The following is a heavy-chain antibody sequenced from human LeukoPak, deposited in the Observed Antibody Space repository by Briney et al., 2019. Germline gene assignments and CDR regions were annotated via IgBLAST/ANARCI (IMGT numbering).Heavy chain of an antibody. CDR3: TRVREVTFGGVILYYFDY. Sequence: ASVKVSCKASGYTFTSYDINWVRQATGQGLEWMGWMNPNSGNTGYAQKFQGRVTKTRNTSISTAYMELSSLRSEDTAVYYCTRVREVTFGGVILYYFDYWGQGTLVTVSS. V-gene: IGHV1-8*01. D-gene: IGHD3-16*02. CDR2: MNPNSGNT. J-gene: IGHJ4*02. CDR1: GYTFTSYD.